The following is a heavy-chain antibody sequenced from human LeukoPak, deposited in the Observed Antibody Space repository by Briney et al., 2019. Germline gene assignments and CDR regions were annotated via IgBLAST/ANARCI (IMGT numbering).Heavy chain of an antibody. CDR2: MSHDGSNI. J-gene: IGHJ4*02. CDR3: ARGNGPGSYLIDY. CDR1: GFIFSNYA. D-gene: IGHD3-10*01. Sequence: PGQSLRLSCAASGFIFSNYAMHWVRRAPGQGLKWVTLMSHDGSNIQYLDSVKGRFTISRDNSKNTVYLQMNSLRDEDTAMNYCARGNGPGSYLIDYWGQGTLVTVSS. V-gene: IGHV3-30*04.